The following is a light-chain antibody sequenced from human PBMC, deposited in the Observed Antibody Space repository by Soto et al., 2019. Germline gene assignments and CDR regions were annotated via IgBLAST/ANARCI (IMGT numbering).Light chain of an antibody. CDR1: LSGSSRY. V-gene: IGKV3D-20*02. CDR2: GAS. J-gene: IGKJ1*01. Sequence: ENVLPRSPGPLPLSPGERATLSCRVRLSGSSRYLAWYQQKPGQAPRLLIYGASSRATGIPDRFSGSGSGTDFTLTISRLEPEDFAVYYCQQRSNWPQTFGQGTKVDI. CDR3: QQRSNWPQT.